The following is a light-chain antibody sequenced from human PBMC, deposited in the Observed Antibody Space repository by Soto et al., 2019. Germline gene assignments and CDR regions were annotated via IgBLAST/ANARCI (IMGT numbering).Light chain of an antibody. J-gene: IGKJ3*01. CDR1: QSVGSNY. V-gene: IGKV3-20*01. CDR2: GAS. CDR3: QQYTTSPFP. Sequence: EMGLTQSPGTLSLSPGERATLYCRASQSVGSNYLAWYQQKPGQAPRGLIYGASSRATGIPDRFSGSGSGADFALTSSRLEPEDFAVYYCQQYTTSPFPFGPGTKVDI.